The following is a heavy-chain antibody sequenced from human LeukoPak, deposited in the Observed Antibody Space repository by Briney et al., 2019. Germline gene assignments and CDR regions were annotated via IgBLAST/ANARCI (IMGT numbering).Heavy chain of an antibody. J-gene: IGHJ6*03. CDR3: ARDRSGGGKDCSGGSCYSRYYYYMDV. V-gene: IGHV3-64*01. D-gene: IGHD2-15*01. CDR1: GFTFSSYA. CDR2: ISSNGGST. Sequence: GGPLRLSCAASGFTFSSYAMHWVRQAPGKGLEYVSAISSNGGSTYYANSVKSRFTISRDNSKNTLYLQMGSLRAEDMAVYYCARDRSGGGKDCSGGSCYSRYYYYMDVWGKGTTVTVSS.